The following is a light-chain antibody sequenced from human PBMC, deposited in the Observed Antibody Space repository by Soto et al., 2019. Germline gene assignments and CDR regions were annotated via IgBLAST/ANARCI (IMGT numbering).Light chain of an antibody. CDR1: SSDVGGYNY. J-gene: IGLJ1*01. CDR3: SSYTSSNTLYV. CDR2: DVS. V-gene: IGLV2-14*01. Sequence: QSALTQPASVSGSPGQSITISCTGTSSDVGGYNYVSWYQQHPGKAPKLMIYDVSNRPSGVSNRFSGSKSGNTASLTIYGLQAEDEADYYCSSYTSSNTLYVLGTGTKLTV.